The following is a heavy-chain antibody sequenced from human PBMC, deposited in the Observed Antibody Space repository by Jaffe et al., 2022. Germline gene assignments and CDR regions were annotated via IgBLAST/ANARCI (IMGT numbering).Heavy chain of an antibody. V-gene: IGHV3-64*01. J-gene: IGHJ4*02. Sequence: EVQLVESGGGLVQPGGSLRLSCAASGFTFSNYDMHWVRQAPGKGLEYVSTISANGDRTYYANSVKGRFTISRDNSKNTLYLQMGSLRPEDIAVYYCARGPFDYWGQGTLVTVSS. CDR3: ARGPFDY. CDR1: GFTFSNYD. CDR2: ISANGDRT.